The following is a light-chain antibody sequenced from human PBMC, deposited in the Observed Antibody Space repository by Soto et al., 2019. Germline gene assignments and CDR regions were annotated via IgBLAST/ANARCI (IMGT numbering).Light chain of an antibody. J-gene: IGKJ5*01. CDR3: HQRSNWPPVT. V-gene: IGKV3-11*01. CDR1: ETVSTY. Sequence: EIVLTQSPATLSLSPGERATLSCRASETVSTYLAWYQQKPGQTPKLLLYDASIRATGIPARFSGSGSGTDFTLTISGLEPEDFAVYYCHQRSNWPPVTFGQGTRLEI. CDR2: DAS.